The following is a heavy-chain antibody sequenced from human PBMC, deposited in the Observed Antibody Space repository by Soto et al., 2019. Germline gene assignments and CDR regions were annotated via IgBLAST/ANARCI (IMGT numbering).Heavy chain of an antibody. V-gene: IGHV4-59*12. CDR2: IYYSGST. CDR1: GGYTSSYY. CDR3: ASYGRGTYYYGYYFHH. Sequence: PSETLSLTCSVSGGYTSSYYWSWIRQPPGKGLEWIGYIYYSGSTNYNPSLKSRVTISIDTSKNQVSLKLTSVTAADAAVYYCASYGRGTYYYGYYFHHWGQGTPVTVSS. D-gene: IGHD3-10*01. J-gene: IGHJ4*02.